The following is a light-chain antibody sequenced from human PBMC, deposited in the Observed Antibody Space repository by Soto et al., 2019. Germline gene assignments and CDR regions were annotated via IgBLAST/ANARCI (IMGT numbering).Light chain of an antibody. CDR1: SGLSSYT. CDR3: QTWGTGARV. J-gene: IGLJ3*02. Sequence: QSVLTQSPSASASLGASVKLTCSLNSGLSSYTIAWHQQQPGKGPRFLMKVNSDGSHIKGDVIPDRFSGSSSGAERYLIISSLQSEDEGDYFCQTWGTGARVFGGGTKVTVL. CDR2: VNSDGSH. V-gene: IGLV4-69*01.